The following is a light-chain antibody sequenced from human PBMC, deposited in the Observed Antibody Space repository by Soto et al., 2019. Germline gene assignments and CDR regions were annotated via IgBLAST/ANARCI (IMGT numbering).Light chain of an antibody. CDR1: SSDVGSYNL. V-gene: IGLV2-23*02. Sequence: QSALTQPASVSGSPGQSITISCIGTSSDVGSYNLVSWYQQHPGKAPKVLIYEVSERPSGVSNRFSGSKSGNTASLTISGLPAEDEAEYYCCSYAGSRTHVLFGGGTKVTVL. CDR2: EVS. CDR3: CSYAGSRTHVL. J-gene: IGLJ2*01.